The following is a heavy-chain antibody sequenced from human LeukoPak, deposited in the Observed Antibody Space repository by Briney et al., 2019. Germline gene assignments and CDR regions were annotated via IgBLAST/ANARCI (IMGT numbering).Heavy chain of an antibody. CDR3: ARDPLYYGSGSYYNLYLNWFDP. D-gene: IGHD3-10*01. J-gene: IGHJ5*02. Sequence: SETLSLTCTVSGDSFTSVTDYWAWIRQPPGKGLEWIGYIYYSGSTNYNPSLKSRVTISVDTSKNQFSLKLSSVTAADTAVYYCARDPLYYGSGSYYNLYLNWFDPWGQGTLVTVSS. CDR1: GDSFTSVTDY. V-gene: IGHV4-61*01. CDR2: IYYSGST.